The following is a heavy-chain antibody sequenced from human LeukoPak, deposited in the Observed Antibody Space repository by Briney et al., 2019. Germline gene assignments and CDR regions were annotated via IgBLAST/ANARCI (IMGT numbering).Heavy chain of an antibody. Sequence: SETLSLTCTVSGGSISSYYWSWIRQPAGKGLEWIGRIYTSGSTNYNPSLKSRVTMSVDTSKNQFSLKLSSVTAADTAVYHCARGVAAAGTGWFDPWGQGTLVTVSS. V-gene: IGHV4-4*07. D-gene: IGHD6-13*01. CDR3: ARGVAAAGTGWFDP. CDR1: GGSISSYY. J-gene: IGHJ5*02. CDR2: IYTSGST.